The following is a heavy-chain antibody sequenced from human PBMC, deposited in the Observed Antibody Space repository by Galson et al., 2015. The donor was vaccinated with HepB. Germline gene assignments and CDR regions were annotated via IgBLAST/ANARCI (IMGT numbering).Heavy chain of an antibody. CDR1: GFTFSGYT. Sequence: SLRLSCAASGFTFSGYTMHWVRQAPGKGLEYVAGIGSTGNNPFSAAPVRGRFAISRDNSKNTLYLQMNSLSPQDTAVYYCVQAGTGYYEFGFWGQGTLVTVSS. CDR3: VQAGTGYYEFGF. CDR2: IGSTGNNP. D-gene: IGHD3-22*01. V-gene: IGHV3-64D*08. J-gene: IGHJ4*02.